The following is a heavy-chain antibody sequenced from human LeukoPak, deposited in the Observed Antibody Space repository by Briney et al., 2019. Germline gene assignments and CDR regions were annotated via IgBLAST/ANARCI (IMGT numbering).Heavy chain of an antibody. Sequence: GGSLRLSCAASGFTLTNYWMSWVRQAPGKGLEWVANIKQDGSEKYYVDSVKGRFTISRDNAKNSLYLQVNGLRAEDTAVYYCARSRYCTNGICSYFDYWGQGILVTVSS. CDR1: GFTLTNYW. CDR3: ARSRYCTNGICSYFDY. V-gene: IGHV3-7*03. J-gene: IGHJ4*02. D-gene: IGHD2-8*01. CDR2: IKQDGSEK.